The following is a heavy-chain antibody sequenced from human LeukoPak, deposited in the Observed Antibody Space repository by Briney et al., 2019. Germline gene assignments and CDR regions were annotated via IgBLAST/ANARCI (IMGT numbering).Heavy chain of an antibody. D-gene: IGHD5-18*01. CDR2: INPNSGGT. Sequence: ASVKVSCKASGYTFTGYHMHWVRQAPGQGLEWMGWINPNSGGTNYAQKFQGRVTMTRDTSISTAYMELSRLRSDDTAVYYCARASRTYGYSYMGYWGQGTLVTVSS. CDR3: ARASRTYGYSYMGY. V-gene: IGHV1-2*02. CDR1: GYTFTGYH. J-gene: IGHJ4*02.